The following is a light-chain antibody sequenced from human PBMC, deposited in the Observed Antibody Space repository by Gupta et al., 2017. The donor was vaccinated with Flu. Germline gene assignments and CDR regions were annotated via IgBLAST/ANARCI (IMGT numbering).Light chain of an antibody. J-gene: IGLJ2*01. CDR3: SSYTSSSTLVV. V-gene: IGLV2-14*01. CDR1: SSDVGGYNY. Sequence: QSARTQPAPVSGSPGQSIPISCTGTSSDVGGYNYVSWYQQHPGKSPQLMIYEVRNRPSGVFNRFSCSKSGNTASLTISWLQAYDDADYYCSSYTSSSTLVVFGGGTKLTVL. CDR2: EVR.